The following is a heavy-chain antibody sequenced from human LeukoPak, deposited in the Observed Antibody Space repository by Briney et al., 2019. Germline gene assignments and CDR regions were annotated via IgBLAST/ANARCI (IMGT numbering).Heavy chain of an antibody. Sequence: GGSLRLSCAASGFTFDDYGMMWVPQAPGKGRVGISIINWNSGNTAHADSVKGRFSISRDNAKHSLYLQMNSLRAEDTALYYCARARDYYDSSGYYKTDYMDVWGKGTTVTVSS. CDR3: ARARDYYDSSGYYKTDYMDV. CDR1: GFTFDDYG. J-gene: IGHJ6*03. D-gene: IGHD3-22*01. V-gene: IGHV3-20*04. CDR2: INWNSGNT.